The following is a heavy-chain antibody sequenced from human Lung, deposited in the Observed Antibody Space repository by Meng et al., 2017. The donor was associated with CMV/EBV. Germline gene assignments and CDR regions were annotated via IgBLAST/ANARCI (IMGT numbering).Heavy chain of an antibody. J-gene: IGHJ6*02. D-gene: IGHD1-1*01. V-gene: IGHV3-30-3*02. CDR1: GFTFSRFS. Sequence: GGSLRLXXEASGFTFSRFSLHWVRQAPGKGLEWVAVISYDGKDKHYADSVKGQFTISRDNYKSTLYLQMNSLRPEDTAVYYCAKNYNPNPLYYYVVDVWGRGXTVTVSS. CDR2: ISYDGKDK. CDR3: AKNYNPNPLYYYVVDV.